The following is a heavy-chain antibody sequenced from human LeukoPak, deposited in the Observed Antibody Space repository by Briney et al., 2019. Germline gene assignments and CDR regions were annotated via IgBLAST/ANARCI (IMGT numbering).Heavy chain of an antibody. D-gene: IGHD3-3*01. Sequence: SETLSLTCAVYGGSFSGYYWSWIRQPPGKGLEWIGEINHSGSTNYNPSLKSRVTISVDTSKNQFSLKLSSVTAADTAVYYCARQHYDFWSGRYWYFDLWGRGTLVTVSS. CDR1: GGSFSGYY. CDR3: ARQHYDFWSGRYWYFDL. CDR2: INHSGST. V-gene: IGHV4-34*01. J-gene: IGHJ2*01.